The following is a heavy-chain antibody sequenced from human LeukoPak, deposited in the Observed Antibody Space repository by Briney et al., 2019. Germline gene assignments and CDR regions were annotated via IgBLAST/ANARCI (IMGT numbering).Heavy chain of an antibody. CDR1: GFTFSSYE. CDR3: AKGDTTWELPHDY. V-gene: IGHV3-23*01. CDR2: ISGSGGIT. D-gene: IGHD1-26*01. J-gene: IGHJ4*02. Sequence: GSLRLSCAASGFTFSSYEMNWVRQAPGKGLEWVSAISGSGGITSYADSVKGRFTISRDNSKNTLYLQMNSLRAEDTAVYYCAKGDTTWELPHDYWGQGTPVTVSS.